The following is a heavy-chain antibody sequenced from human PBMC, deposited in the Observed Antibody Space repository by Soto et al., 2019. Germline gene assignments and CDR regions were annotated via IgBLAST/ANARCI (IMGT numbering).Heavy chain of an antibody. V-gene: IGHV3-15*01. Sequence: EAQLVESGGGLVTPGESLRLSCVASGFTFSNAWMSWVRLAPEKGLEWIGRITSKSAGETTAYAAPVTGRFTVSRDDLKNTLYLQVNSLKTEDTGIYYCYTEHTLFMAHWGQGTLVTVSS. CDR3: YTEHTLFMAH. CDR1: GFTFSNAW. J-gene: IGHJ4*02. CDR2: ITSKSAGETT.